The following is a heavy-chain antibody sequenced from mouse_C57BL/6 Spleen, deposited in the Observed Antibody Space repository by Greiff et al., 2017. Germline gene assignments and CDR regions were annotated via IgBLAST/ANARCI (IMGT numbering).Heavy chain of an antibody. CDR1: GFTFSDYG. V-gene: IGHV5-17*01. CDR3: AMPYSAWFAC. CDR2: ISSGSSTI. D-gene: IGHD1-1*01. Sequence: EVQLVESGGGLVKPGGSLKLSCAASGFTFSDYGMHWVRQAPEKGLEWVAYISSGSSTIYYAETVKCRFTISRDNSKNTLFLQMTSLRSEDTAMYYCAMPYSAWFACWGQGTLVTVSA. J-gene: IGHJ3*01.